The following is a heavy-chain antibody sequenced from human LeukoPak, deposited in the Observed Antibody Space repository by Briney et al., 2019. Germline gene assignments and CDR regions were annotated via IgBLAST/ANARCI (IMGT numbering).Heavy chain of an antibody. CDR3: ARDRSGSYSDAFDI. Sequence: GGSLRLSCAASRFTFSTYAMSWVRQAPGKGLEWVSAISGNGASTYYADSVKGRFTISRDNSKNTLYLQMNSLRAEDTAVYYCARDRSGSYSDAFDIWGQGTMVTVSS. J-gene: IGHJ3*02. V-gene: IGHV3-23*01. CDR1: RFTFSTYA. D-gene: IGHD1-26*01. CDR2: ISGNGAST.